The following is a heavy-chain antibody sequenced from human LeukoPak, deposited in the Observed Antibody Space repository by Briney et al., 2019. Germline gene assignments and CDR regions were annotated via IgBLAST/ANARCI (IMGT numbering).Heavy chain of an antibody. CDR2: IKQDGSEK. CDR3: AREVAAAPYPDY. J-gene: IGHJ4*02. D-gene: IGHD6-13*01. Sequence: GGSLRLSCAASGFTFDTYWMSWVRQAPGKGLEWVANIKQDGSEKDYVDSVKGRFTISRDNAKNSLYLQMNSLRAEDTAVYYCAREVAAAPYPDYWGQGILVTVSS. V-gene: IGHV3-7*01. CDR1: GFTFDTYW.